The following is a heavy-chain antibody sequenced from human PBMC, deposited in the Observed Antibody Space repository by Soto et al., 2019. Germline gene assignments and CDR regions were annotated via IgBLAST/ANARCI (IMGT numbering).Heavy chain of an antibody. CDR2: IYYSGST. J-gene: IGHJ5*02. CDR3: ARGRELYCSSTSCFLNWFDP. D-gene: IGHD2-2*01. CDR1: GGSISSGGYY. V-gene: IGHV4-31*03. Sequence: SETLSLTCTVSGGSISSGGYYWSWIRQHPGKGLEWIGYIYYSGSTYYNPSLKSRVTISVDTSKNHFSLKLTSVTAADTAVYYCARGRELYCSSTSCFLNWFDPWGQGTLVTVSS.